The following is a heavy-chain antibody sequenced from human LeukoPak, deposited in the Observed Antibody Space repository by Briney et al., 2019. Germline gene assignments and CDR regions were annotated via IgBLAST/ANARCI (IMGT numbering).Heavy chain of an antibody. J-gene: IGHJ6*03. V-gene: IGHV1-24*01. CDR3: ARVSPSLLGYYYYYMDV. CDR1: GYTLTELS. CDR2: FDPEDGET. Sequence: GASVKVSCKVSGYTLTELSMHWVRQAPGKGLEWMGGFDPEDGETIYAQKFQGRVTITTDESTSTAYMELSSLRSEDTAVYYCARVSPSLLGYYYYYMDVWGKGTTVTVSS.